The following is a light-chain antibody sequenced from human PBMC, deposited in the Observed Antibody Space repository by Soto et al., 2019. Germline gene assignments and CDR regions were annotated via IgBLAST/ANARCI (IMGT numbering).Light chain of an antibody. CDR2: GAS. J-gene: IGKJ3*01. CDR3: HNFNNLPPVT. V-gene: IGKV3-15*01. Sequence: VLTHSPSTLSVSNGERATLSCRASQGIXNNLAWYQPKPGKAPKLLIXGASTWATGIPARFSGSGSGTEFTLNISSMQSEDFESYFCHNFNNLPPVTFGPGTKVDIK. CDR1: QGIXNN.